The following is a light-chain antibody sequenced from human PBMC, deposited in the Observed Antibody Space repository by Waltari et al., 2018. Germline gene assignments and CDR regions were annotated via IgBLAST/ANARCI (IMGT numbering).Light chain of an antibody. CDR3: QSYDTSLGVV. Sequence: QSVLTQPPSVSGAPGQRVTISCTGRWSNIGAGSDVHWYQQLPGKAPTLLVYGDNPRPPGVPDRFFGSKSGTSASLAIPRRQPEDEADYYCQSYDTSLGVVFGGGTKLTVL. V-gene: IGLV1-40*01. J-gene: IGLJ2*01. CDR2: GDN. CDR1: WSNIGAGSD.